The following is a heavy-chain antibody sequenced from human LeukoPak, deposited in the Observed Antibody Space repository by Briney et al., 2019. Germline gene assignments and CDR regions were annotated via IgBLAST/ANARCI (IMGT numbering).Heavy chain of an antibody. Sequence: SETLSLTCTLSDGSMRSDYWSWVRQPPRKGLGWSGFIYYTVTTTYNPSLKSRVTISVYTSTARFSLKLTSVTAAATAVYSCARVKAVRFRGTLRGTHSDYWGQGTLVTVSS. CDR1: DGSMRSDY. V-gene: IGHV4-59*01. CDR2: IYYTVTT. CDR3: ARVKAVRFRGTLRGTHSDY. D-gene: IGHD3-10*01. J-gene: IGHJ4*02.